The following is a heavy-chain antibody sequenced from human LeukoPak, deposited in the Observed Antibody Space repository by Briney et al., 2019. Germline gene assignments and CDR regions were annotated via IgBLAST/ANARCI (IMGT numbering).Heavy chain of an antibody. J-gene: IGHJ3*02. V-gene: IGHV5-51*01. CDR3: VRQDTALVLDAFDI. Sequence: GESLKISCKGSGYIFTTYWIGWVRQMPGKGLEWMAIIYPGDSDTRYSPSFQGQVTISADKSISTAYLQWSSLKASDTAMYYCVRQDTALVLDAFDIWGQGTMVTVSS. CDR2: IYPGDSDT. D-gene: IGHD5-18*01. CDR1: GYIFTTYW.